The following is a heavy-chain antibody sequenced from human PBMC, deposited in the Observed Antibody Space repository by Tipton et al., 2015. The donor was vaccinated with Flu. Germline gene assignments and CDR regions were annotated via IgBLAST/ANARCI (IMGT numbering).Heavy chain of an antibody. J-gene: IGHJ5*02. CDR2: SHHTGDT. CDR3: ARRDYSNYVSEPKNWFDP. D-gene: IGHD4-11*01. V-gene: IGHV4-38-2*01. CDR1: GDSLGSSYY. Sequence: TLSLTCSVSGDSLGSSYYWAWIRQPPGRGLVWIGNSHHTGDTYRNPSLKSRVIISVDRSKNQFSLKLNSVTAADAAVYYCARRDYSNYVSEPKNWFDPWGQGILVTVAS.